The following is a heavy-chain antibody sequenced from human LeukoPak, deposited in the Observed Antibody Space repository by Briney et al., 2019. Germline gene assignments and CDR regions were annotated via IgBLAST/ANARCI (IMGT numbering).Heavy chain of an antibody. CDR3: ARDSSRQYEQWLSPYYSADYMDV. CDR1: GYTFTGYY. D-gene: IGHD3-22*01. V-gene: IGHV1-2*02. Sequence: ASVKVSCKASGYTFTGYYMHWVRQAPGQGLEWMGWINPNSGGTNYAQKFQGRVTMTRDTSISTAYMELSRLRSDDTAVYYCARDSSRQYEQWLSPYYSADYMDVWGKGTTVTISS. CDR2: INPNSGGT. J-gene: IGHJ6*03.